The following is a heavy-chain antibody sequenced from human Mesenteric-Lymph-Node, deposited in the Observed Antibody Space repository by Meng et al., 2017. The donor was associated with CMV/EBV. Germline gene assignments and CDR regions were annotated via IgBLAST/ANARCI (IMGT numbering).Heavy chain of an antibody. V-gene: IGHV4-34*01. D-gene: IGHD3-9*01. Sequence: CGQGRLKPSGTSFVPWPVYGGSFSGYYWNWIRQSPEKGLEWIGEINHSGSTTYNPSFTSRIIISVDTSTNQISLNMSSVTAADTAVYYCARGSSYDILTGYFDYWGQGALVTVSS. CDR1: GGSFSGYY. CDR2: INHSGST. J-gene: IGHJ4*02. CDR3: ARGSSYDILTGYFDY.